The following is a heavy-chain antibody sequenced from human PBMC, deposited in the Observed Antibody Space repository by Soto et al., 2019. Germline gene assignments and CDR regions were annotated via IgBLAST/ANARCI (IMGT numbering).Heavy chain of an antibody. CDR2: IYYSGRT. V-gene: IGHV4-31*03. CDR1: GGSISSGGYF. CDR3: ARFAKEENPKVGSWYYFDY. J-gene: IGHJ4*02. D-gene: IGHD6-13*01. Sequence: TVSGGSISSGGYFWSSVRQHPGKGLEWIGNIYYSGRTYYNPSLKSRVTISVDTSKNQFSLNLSSVTAADTAVYYCARFAKEENPKVGSWYYFDYWGQGTRFSGSS.